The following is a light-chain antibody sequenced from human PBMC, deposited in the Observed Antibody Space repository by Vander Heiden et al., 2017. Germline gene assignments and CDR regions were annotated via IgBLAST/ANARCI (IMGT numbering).Light chain of an antibody. V-gene: IGKV1-33*01. CDR2: DAS. J-gene: IGKJ1*01. Sequence: SVGDRVTITCQASQDISNYLNWYQQKPGKTPKLLIYDASNFETGVPSRFSGSGSGTDFTFTISSLQPEDIATYYCQQDNNPHSFGQGTMVEIK. CDR3: QQDNNPHS. CDR1: QDISNY.